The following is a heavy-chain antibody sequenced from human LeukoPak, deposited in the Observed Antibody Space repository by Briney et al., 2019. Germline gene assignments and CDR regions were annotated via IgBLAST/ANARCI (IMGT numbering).Heavy chain of an antibody. CDR1: GGSISSYY. D-gene: IGHD6-13*01. J-gene: IGHJ4*02. CDR2: IYYSGST. Sequence: PSQTLSLTCTVSGGSISSYYWSWIRRPPGKGLEWIGYIYYSGSTNYNPSLKSRVTISVDTSKNQFSLKLSSVTAADTAVYYCARDSAAAGTVWGQGTLVTVSS. V-gene: IGHV4-59*01. CDR3: ARDSAAAGTV.